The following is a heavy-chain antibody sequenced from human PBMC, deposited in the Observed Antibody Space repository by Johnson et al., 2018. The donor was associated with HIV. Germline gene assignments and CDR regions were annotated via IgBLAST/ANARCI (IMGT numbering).Heavy chain of an antibody. V-gene: IGHV3-13*01. CDR3: ARGVRMFSSSWLESYAFDI. Sequence: MLLVESGGGVVQPGRSLRLSCAASGFTFSNSDMHWVRQPTGQGLEWVSGMGTAGDRHYADSVNGRFTVSRENAKNSLHLQMNNLRAGDTAVYYCARGVRMFSSSWLESYAFDIWGQGTMVTVSS. J-gene: IGHJ3*02. CDR2: MGTAGDR. D-gene: IGHD6-13*01. CDR1: GFTFSNSD.